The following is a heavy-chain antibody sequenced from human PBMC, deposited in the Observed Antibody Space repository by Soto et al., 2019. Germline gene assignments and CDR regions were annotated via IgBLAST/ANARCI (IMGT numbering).Heavy chain of an antibody. J-gene: IGHJ3*02. V-gene: IGHV3-74*01. D-gene: IGHD3-3*01. Sequence: GGSLRLSCAASGFTFSSYWVHWVRQAPGKGLVWVSRINSDGSSTSYADSVKGRFTISRDNAKNTLYLQMNSLRAEDTAVYYCASALKYYDFWSGSHMTAFDIWGQGTMVTVSS. CDR2: INSDGSST. CDR3: ASALKYYDFWSGSHMTAFDI. CDR1: GFTFSSYW.